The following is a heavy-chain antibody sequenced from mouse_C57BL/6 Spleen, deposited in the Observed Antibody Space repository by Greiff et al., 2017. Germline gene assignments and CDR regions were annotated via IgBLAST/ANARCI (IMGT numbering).Heavy chain of an antibody. Sequence: EVQLVESGGGLVKPGGSLKLSCAASGFTFSDYGMHWVRQAPEKGLEWVAYISSGSSTIYYADTVKGRFTISRDNVKNTLFLQMTSLRSEDTAMYYCERRHYYGSSYYYAMDYWGQGTSVTVSS. J-gene: IGHJ4*01. CDR2: ISSGSSTI. CDR1: GFTFSDYG. D-gene: IGHD1-1*01. V-gene: IGHV5-17*01. CDR3: ERRHYYGSSYYYAMDY.